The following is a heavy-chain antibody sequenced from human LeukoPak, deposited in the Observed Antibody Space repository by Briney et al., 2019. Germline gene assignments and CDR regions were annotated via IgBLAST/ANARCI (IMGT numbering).Heavy chain of an antibody. CDR1: GGSTSGGNYY. V-gene: IGHV4-39*07. CDR3: ARGGWSIDY. D-gene: IGHD5/OR15-5a*01. Sequence: PSETLSLTCIVSGGSTSGGNYYWGWIRRPPGKGLEWIGGISSSGNTYYNPSLKSRITISVDTSKNQFSLNLNSVTAADKAIYYCARGGWSIDYWGQGTLVTVSS. CDR2: ISSSGNT. J-gene: IGHJ4*02.